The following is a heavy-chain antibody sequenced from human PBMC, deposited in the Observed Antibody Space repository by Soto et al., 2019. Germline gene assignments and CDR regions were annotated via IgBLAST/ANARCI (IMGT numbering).Heavy chain of an antibody. J-gene: IGHJ6*02. CDR1: GYTFTSYG. CDR2: ISAYNGNT. CDR3: ARTSIAARRPDYYYGMDV. V-gene: IGHV1-18*01. D-gene: IGHD6-6*01. Sequence: QVQLVQSGAEVKKPGASVKVSCKASGYTFTSYGISWVRQAPGQGLEWMGWISAYNGNTNYAQKLQGRVTMTTDTSTPPXXMEHRSLRADDTPVYYGARTSIAARRPDYYYGMDVWGQGTTVTVSS.